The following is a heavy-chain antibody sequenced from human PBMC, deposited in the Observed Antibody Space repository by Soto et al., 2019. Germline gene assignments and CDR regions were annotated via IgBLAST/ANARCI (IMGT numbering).Heavy chain of an antibody. CDR1: GFSLSTYG. J-gene: IGHJ4*02. Sequence: EVQLLESGGGLVQPGGSLRLSCTASGFSLSTYGVTWVRQAPGKGLEWVSSVSGGSGTTHYADSVKGRFTITTDNSENTAYLQMNSLRVEDTAVYYCAKWNGYGDHWGQGTLVTVS. D-gene: IGHD1-1*01. CDR2: VSGGSGTT. CDR3: AKWNGYGDH. V-gene: IGHV3-23*01.